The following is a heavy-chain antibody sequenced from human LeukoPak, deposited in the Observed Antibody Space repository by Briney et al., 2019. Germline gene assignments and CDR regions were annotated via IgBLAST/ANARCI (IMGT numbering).Heavy chain of an antibody. D-gene: IGHD4-17*01. J-gene: IGHJ4*02. CDR2: ISSSGSTI. CDR3: ARSRDDYGDYEFDY. CDR1: GFTFSDYY. V-gene: IGHV3-11*04. Sequence: GGSLRPSCAASGFTFSDYYMSWIRQAPGKGLEWVSYISSSGSTIYYADSVKGRFTISRDNAKNSLYLQMNSLRAEDTAVYYCARSRDDYGDYEFDYWGQGTLVTVSS.